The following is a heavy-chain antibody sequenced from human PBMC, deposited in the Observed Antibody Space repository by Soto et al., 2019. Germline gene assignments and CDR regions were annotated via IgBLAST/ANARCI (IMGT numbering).Heavy chain of an antibody. CDR1: GFTFSSYA. Sequence: EVQLLESGGGLVQPGGSLRLSCAASGFTFSSYAMSWVRQAPGKGLEWDSAITASGDTTYYADSVKGRFNISRDNSKSSMYLQMNSLRAEDTAAHYCAKVRSLTDCTRTSRLGAFDTWGQGTMVTVSS. J-gene: IGHJ3*02. CDR2: ITASGDTT. D-gene: IGHD2-2*01. CDR3: AKVRSLTDCTRTSRLGAFDT. V-gene: IGHV3-23*01.